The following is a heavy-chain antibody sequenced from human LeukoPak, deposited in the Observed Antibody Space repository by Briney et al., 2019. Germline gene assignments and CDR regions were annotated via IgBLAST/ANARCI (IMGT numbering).Heavy chain of an antibody. CDR1: GYSFSFYW. CDR3: ARPLTTSYDAFDI. V-gene: IGHV5-51*01. CDR2: IYPDDSDT. D-gene: IGHD2/OR15-2a*01. Sequence: VQSLNSSCRGSGYSFSFYWIAWVREMPGKGLQWMGIIYPDDSDTRYSPSFQGQVTISADKSISTAYLQWSSLKASDTAMYYCARPLTTSYDAFDIWGQGTMVTVSS. J-gene: IGHJ3*02.